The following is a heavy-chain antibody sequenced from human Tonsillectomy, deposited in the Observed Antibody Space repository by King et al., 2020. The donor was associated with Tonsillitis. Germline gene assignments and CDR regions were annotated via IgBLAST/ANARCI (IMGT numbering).Heavy chain of an antibody. D-gene: IGHD3-9*01. CDR1: GFTFSSYT. Sequence: EVQLVESGGGLVKPGRSLRLSCAASGFTFSSYTMNWVRQAPGKGLEWISSIPSGSSYIHYADSVRGRFTVSRDNAKNSLYLQMNSLRAEDTAVYYCARVTYDILTGYYIDYFDHWGQGPLVTVSS. J-gene: IGHJ4*02. CDR2: IPSGSSYI. V-gene: IGHV3-21*01. CDR3: ARVTYDILTGYYIDYFDH.